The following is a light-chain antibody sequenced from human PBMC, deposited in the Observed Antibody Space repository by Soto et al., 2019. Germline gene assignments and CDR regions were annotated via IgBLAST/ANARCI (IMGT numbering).Light chain of an antibody. V-gene: IGLV2-14*01. CDR3: CSYTRTRNHYF. CDR2: EVR. J-gene: IGLJ1*01. Sequence: GASCDIGGYDYVSWYQQRPGKAPKLMIYEVRYRPSGVSIRISGSKSGNTASLTISGLQAEDEADYYCCSYTRTRNHYFCGSGTKVTVL. CDR1: SCDIGGYDY.